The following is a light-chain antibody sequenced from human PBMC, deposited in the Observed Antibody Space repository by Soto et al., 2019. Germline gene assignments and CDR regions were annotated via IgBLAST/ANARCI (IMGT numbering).Light chain of an antibody. J-gene: IGLJ1*01. CDR2: EGS. CDR1: SSDVGTYSI. V-gene: IGLV2-23*01. Sequence: QSALTQPASVSGSPGQSITISCAGTSSDVGTYSIVSWYQQHPGKAPKLVIYEGSKRPSGVSIRFSGSKSGNTASLTISGLQAEDEADYYCCSYAGRSTYVFGTGTKVTVL. CDR3: CSYAGRSTYV.